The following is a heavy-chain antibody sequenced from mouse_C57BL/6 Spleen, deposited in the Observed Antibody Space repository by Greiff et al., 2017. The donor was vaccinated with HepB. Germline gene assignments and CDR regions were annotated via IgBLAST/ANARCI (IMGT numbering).Heavy chain of an antibody. J-gene: IGHJ4*01. V-gene: IGHV5-4*01. CDR3: ARGGLQEAMDY. Sequence: EVQLVESGGGLVKPGGSLKLSCAASGFTFSSYAMSWVRQTPEKRLEWVATISDGGSYTYYPDNVKGRFTISRDNAKNNLYLQMSHLKSEDTAMYYCARGGLQEAMDYWGQGTSVTVSS. CDR1: GFTFSSYA. CDR2: ISDGGSYT. D-gene: IGHD2-2*01.